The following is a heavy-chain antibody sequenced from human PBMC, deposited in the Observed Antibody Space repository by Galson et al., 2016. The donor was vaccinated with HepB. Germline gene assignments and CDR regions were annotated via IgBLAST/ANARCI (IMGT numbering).Heavy chain of an antibody. CDR2: IKSKGSGGTI. J-gene: IGHJ6*02. Sequence: SLRLSCAVSGVFFTDAWMNWARQAPGKGLEWVGRIKSKGSGGTIDYSSAVKGRFIISTDESKGIAYLEMNSLGTEDTGVYFCTRDYLGFYYYPMDVWGPGTAVSVSS. CDR1: GVFFTDAW. V-gene: IGHV3-15*07. D-gene: IGHD2/OR15-2a*01. CDR3: TRDYLGFYYYPMDV.